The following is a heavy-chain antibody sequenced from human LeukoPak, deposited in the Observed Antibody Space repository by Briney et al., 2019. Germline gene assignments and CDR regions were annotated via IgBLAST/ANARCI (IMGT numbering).Heavy chain of an antibody. V-gene: IGHV5-51*01. Sequence: GESLKISCKGSGYSFTSYWIGWVRQMPGKSLEWMGIIYPGDSDTRYSPSFQGQVTISADKSISTAYLQWSSLKASDTAMYYCARLGEGSSWIRAFDIWGQGTMVTDSS. J-gene: IGHJ3*02. CDR2: IYPGDSDT. D-gene: IGHD6-13*01. CDR1: GYSFTSYW. CDR3: ARLGEGSSWIRAFDI.